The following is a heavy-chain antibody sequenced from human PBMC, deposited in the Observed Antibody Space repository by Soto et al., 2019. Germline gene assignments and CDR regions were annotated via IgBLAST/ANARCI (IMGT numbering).Heavy chain of an antibody. CDR1: GGSISSYY. Sequence: SETLSLTCTVSGGSISSYYWSWIRQPPGKGLEWIGYIYYSGSTNYNPSLKSRVTISVDTSKNQFSLKLSSVTAADTAVYYCARDKGTREAWFDPWGQGTLVTVSS. J-gene: IGHJ5*02. V-gene: IGHV4-59*01. CDR2: IYYSGST. CDR3: ARDKGTREAWFDP. D-gene: IGHD2-2*01.